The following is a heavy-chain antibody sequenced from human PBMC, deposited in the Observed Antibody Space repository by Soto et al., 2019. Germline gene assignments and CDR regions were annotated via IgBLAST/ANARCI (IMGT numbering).Heavy chain of an antibody. J-gene: IGHJ4*02. CDR2: ISGGSSYT. D-gene: IGHD2-15*01. V-gene: IGHV3-11*06. CDR1: GFSFGDSY. CDR3: AKPMVASSCYYIDN. Sequence: QVQLVESGGGLVKPGGSLRLACAASGFSFGDSYMSWVRQAPGKGLEWLSYISGGSSYTNYADSGMVRFTISRDNAKRSLYPKMISLRVDDTAFYYCAKPMVASSCYYIDNWGPGILVTVSS.